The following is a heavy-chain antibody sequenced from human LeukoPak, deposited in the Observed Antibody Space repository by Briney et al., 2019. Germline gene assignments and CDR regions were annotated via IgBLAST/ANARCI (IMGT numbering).Heavy chain of an antibody. Sequence: ASVKVSRKASGFTFITYGFGWVRQAPGQGLEWMGWISAYDGDTKYAQKFQGRVTMTTDTSTSTAYMELRSLRSDDTALYYCARAGRDYGTSRYYYYYMDVWGKGTTVTVSS. D-gene: IGHD4-17*01. CDR1: GFTFITYG. J-gene: IGHJ6*03. CDR3: ARAGRDYGTSRYYYYYMDV. CDR2: ISAYDGDT. V-gene: IGHV1-18*01.